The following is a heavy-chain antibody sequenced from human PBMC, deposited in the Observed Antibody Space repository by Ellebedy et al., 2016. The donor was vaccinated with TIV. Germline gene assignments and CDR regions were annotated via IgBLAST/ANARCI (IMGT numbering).Heavy chain of an antibody. V-gene: IGHV3-23*05. CDR3: VKGLTVFDY. Sequence: GESLKISCAASGFIFANFAMDWVRQAPGKGLEWVSTISSGGTYYADSVKGRFIISRDNSKNPLSLQMNSLQVGDTAIYYCVKGLTVFDYWGQGALVTVSS. D-gene: IGHD6-19*01. CDR2: ISSGGT. CDR1: GFIFANFA. J-gene: IGHJ4*02.